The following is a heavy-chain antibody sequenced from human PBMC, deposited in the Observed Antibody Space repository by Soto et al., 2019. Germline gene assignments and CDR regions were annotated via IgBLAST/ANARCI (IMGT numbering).Heavy chain of an antibody. D-gene: IGHD6-19*01. V-gene: IGHV4-39*01. CDR3: ARLGSSGWYCDY. CDR2: IYYSGST. CDR1: GGSISSSSYY. Sequence: SETLSLTCTVSGGSISSSSYYWGWIRQPPGKGLEWIGSIYYSGSTYYNPSLKSRVTISVDTSKNQFSLKLSSVTAADTAVYYCARLGSSGWYCDYWGQGTLVT. J-gene: IGHJ4*02.